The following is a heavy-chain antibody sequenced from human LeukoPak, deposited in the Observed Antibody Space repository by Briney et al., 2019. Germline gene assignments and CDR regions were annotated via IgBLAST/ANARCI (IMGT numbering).Heavy chain of an antibody. CDR2: IGSNGGST. CDR3: ARGRDGYNSDY. Sequence: GGSLRLSCAASGFTFSSYAMHWVRQAPGKGLEYVSAIGSNGGSTYYANSVKGRFTISRDNPKSTLYLQMGSLRAEDMAVYYCARGRDGYNSDYWGQGTLVTVSS. V-gene: IGHV3-64*01. CDR1: GFTFSSYA. D-gene: IGHD5-24*01. J-gene: IGHJ4*02.